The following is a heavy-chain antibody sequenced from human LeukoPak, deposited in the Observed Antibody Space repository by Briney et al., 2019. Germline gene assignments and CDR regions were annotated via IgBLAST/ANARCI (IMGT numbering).Heavy chain of an antibody. V-gene: IGHV4-59*01. Sequence: SETLSLTCTVSGGSISSYYWSWVRQPPGKGLEWIGYIYYSGSTNYNPSLTSRVTISVDTSKNQFSLKLRSVTAADTAVYYCARELGYCSGGSCYGWFDPWGQGTLVTVSS. CDR1: GGSISSYY. J-gene: IGHJ5*02. CDR3: ARELGYCSGGSCYGWFDP. D-gene: IGHD2-15*01. CDR2: IYYSGST.